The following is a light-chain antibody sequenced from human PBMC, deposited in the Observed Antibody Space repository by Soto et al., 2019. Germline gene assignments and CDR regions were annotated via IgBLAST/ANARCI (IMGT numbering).Light chain of an antibody. V-gene: IGKV3-20*01. CDR3: QQSGSSLIT. CDR2: GAS. J-gene: IGKJ5*01. Sequence: EIVRRQTPGTLAVSREGVDIGGRRTSQSVSSSSLAWYQQKPGQAPRLLIYGASARATGIPDRFSGSGSGTDFTLTLRRLEPEDFAVYYCQQSGSSLITFGQGTRLEIK. CDR1: QSVSSSS.